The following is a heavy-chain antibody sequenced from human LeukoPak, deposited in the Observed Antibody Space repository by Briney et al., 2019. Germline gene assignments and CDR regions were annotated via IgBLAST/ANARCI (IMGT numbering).Heavy chain of an antibody. Sequence: GESLKISCKGSGYSFTSXXXGWVRQXPGKGLXXXGIINPGDSXXXXSXXXXXXVTISAXKSISTXYLQWSSLKASDTAMYYCARSFTRNTAMVSWGQGTLVTVSS. D-gene: IGHD5-18*01. CDR2: INPGDSXX. J-gene: IGHJ4*02. CDR3: ARSFTRNTAMVS. V-gene: IGHV5-51*01. CDR1: GYSFTSXX.